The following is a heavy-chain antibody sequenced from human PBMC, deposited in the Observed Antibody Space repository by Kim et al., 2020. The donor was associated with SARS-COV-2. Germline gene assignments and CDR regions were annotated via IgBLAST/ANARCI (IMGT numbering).Heavy chain of an antibody. Sequence: TNYTQSLKSRVSMSVDKSENQVSLRLNSVTAADTALYCCAKHNDYSFDMWGQGTLVTVSS. V-gene: IGHV4-4*01. CDR3: AKHNDYSFDM. D-gene: IGHD4-17*01. J-gene: IGHJ3*02. CDR2: T.